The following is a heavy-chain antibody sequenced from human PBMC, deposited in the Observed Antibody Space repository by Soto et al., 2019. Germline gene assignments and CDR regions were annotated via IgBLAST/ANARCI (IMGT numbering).Heavy chain of an antibody. J-gene: IGHJ4*02. D-gene: IGHD3-10*01. Sequence: QVQLVQSGAEVKKPGSSVKVSCKASGGTFSSYAISWVRQAPGQGLEWMGGIIPIFGTANYAQKFQGRVTITADESTSTAYMELSSLRSEDTAVYYCARLAGAVRGVSYSNDYWGQGTLVTVSS. CDR1: GGTFSSYA. V-gene: IGHV1-69*12. CDR3: ARLAGAVRGVSYSNDY. CDR2: IIPIFGTA.